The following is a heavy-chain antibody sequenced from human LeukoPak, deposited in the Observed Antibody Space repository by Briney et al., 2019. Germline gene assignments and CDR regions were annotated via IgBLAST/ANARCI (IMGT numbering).Heavy chain of an antibody. D-gene: IGHD1-1*01. CDR1: GFTFSSND. CDR2: ISYDGSNE. V-gene: IGHV3-30*18. CDR3: AKEGTVSDVFDL. Sequence: PGGSVRLSCAASGFTFSSNDMHWVRQAPGKGLEWVALISYDGSNEYYADSVKGRFTISRDNSKNTLYLQMNSLRAEDTAVYYCAKEGTVSDVFDLRAQGTVVTVSS. J-gene: IGHJ4*02.